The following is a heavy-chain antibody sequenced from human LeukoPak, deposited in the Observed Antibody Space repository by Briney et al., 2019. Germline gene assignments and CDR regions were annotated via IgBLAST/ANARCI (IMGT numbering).Heavy chain of an antibody. CDR3: ARGGGYGYGFGIVATPRPRAYYFDY. Sequence: SETLSLTCAVYGGSFSGYYWSWIRQPPGKGLEWIGEINHSGSTNYNPSLKSRVNISVDTSKNQFSLNLSSVTAADTAVYYCARGGGYGYGFGIVATPRPRAYYFDYWGQGTLVTVSS. CDR1: GGSFSGYY. J-gene: IGHJ4*02. CDR2: INHSGST. V-gene: IGHV4-34*01. D-gene: IGHD5-12*01.